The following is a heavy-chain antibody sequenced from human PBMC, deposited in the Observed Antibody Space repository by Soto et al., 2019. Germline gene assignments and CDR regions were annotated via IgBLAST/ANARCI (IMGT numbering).Heavy chain of an antibody. V-gene: IGHV1-69*13. CDR3: ARDGYCSGGSCPNWFDP. CDR1: GGTFSSYA. J-gene: IGHJ5*02. Sequence: GASVKVSCKASGGTFSSYAISWVRQAPGQGLEWMGGIIPIFGTANYAQKFQGRVTITADESTSTAYMELSSLRSEDTAVYYCARDGYCSGGSCPNWFDPWGQGTLVTAPQ. CDR2: IIPIFGTA. D-gene: IGHD2-15*01.